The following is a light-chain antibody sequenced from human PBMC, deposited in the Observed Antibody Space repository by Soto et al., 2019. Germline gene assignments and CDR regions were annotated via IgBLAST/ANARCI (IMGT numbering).Light chain of an antibody. CDR3: QQYNNWPLT. CDR2: GTS. Sequence: ETVMTQSPVPLSVSPGERATLSCRASQSVRDNLAWYQQKPGQPPRLLIYGTSTRATGIPARFSGSGSGTEFTLTISSLQSEDFAVYYCQQYNNWPLTFGGGTKVDIK. J-gene: IGKJ4*01. CDR1: QSVRDN. V-gene: IGKV3-15*01.